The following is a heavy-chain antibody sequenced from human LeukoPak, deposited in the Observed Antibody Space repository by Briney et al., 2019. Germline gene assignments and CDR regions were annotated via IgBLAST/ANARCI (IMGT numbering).Heavy chain of an antibody. CDR1: GFTVSSNY. Sequence: GGSLRLSCAASGFTVSSNYMSWVRQAPGKGLEWVSVIYSGGSTYYADSVKGRFTISRDNSKNTLYLQMNSLRAEDTAVYYCARDSGRTTTTFDIWGQGTMVTVSS. CDR3: ARDSGRTTTTFDI. D-gene: IGHD5-12*01. V-gene: IGHV3-66*01. J-gene: IGHJ3*02. CDR2: IYSGGST.